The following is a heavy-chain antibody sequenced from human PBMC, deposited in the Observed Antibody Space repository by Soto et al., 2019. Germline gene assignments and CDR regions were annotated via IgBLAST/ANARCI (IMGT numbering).Heavy chain of an antibody. CDR2: IIPIFGTA. J-gene: IGHJ6*02. CDR3: ARALLRFVGPVGDYGMDV. CDR1: GGTFSSYA. D-gene: IGHD3-3*01. V-gene: IGHV1-69*13. Sequence: GASVKVSGKASGGTFSSYAISWVRQAPGQGLEWMGGIIPIFGTANYAQKFQGRVTITADESTSTAYMELSSLRSEDTAVYYCARALLRFVGPVGDYGMDVWGQGTTVTVSS.